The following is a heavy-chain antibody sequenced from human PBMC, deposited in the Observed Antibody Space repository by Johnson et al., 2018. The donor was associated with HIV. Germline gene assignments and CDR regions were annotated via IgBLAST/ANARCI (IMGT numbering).Heavy chain of an antibody. CDR2: IRNDGSVT. Sequence: VQLVESGGGLVQPGGSLRLSCAASGFDFSSSWMHWVRQAPGKGLVWVSRIRNDGSVTTYADSVRGRFTISRDNSKNTLYLQMNSLRAEGTAVYYCAKDKEYSSSPGAFDIWGQGTMVTVS. CDR3: AKDKEYSSSPGAFDI. V-gene: IGHV3-74*01. D-gene: IGHD6-6*01. J-gene: IGHJ3*02. CDR1: GFDFSSSW.